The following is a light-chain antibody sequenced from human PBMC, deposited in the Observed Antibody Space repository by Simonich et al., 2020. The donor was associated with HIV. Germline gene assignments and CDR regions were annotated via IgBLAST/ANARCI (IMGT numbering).Light chain of an antibody. CDR3: QQYNNWPYT. J-gene: IGKJ2*01. CDR2: GAS. CDR1: PSVSSN. V-gene: IGKV3-15*01. Sequence: EIVMTQSPATLSVSPGERATLSCRASPSVSSNLDWYQQKPGQAPRLLSDGASTRATGIPARFSGSGSGTEFTLTISSLQSEDFAVYYCQQYNNWPYTFGQGTKLEIK.